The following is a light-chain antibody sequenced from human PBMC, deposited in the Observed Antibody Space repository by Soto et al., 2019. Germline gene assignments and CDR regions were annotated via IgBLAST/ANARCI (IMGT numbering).Light chain of an antibody. J-gene: IGKJ4*01. Sequence: TLSLSPGERATLSCRASQSVSRYLAWYQQRPGQAPRLLIYDASNRATGVPARFSGTGSGTDFTLTISSLEPEDFAVYYCQQRTNWPLTFGGGTKVDIK. CDR3: QQRTNWPLT. CDR1: QSVSRY. V-gene: IGKV3-11*01. CDR2: DAS.